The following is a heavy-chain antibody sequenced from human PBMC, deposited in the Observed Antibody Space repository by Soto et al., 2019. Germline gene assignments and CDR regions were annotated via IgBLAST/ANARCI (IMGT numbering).Heavy chain of an antibody. CDR1: GCSISSYY. CDR2: IYYSGST. J-gene: IGHJ4*02. D-gene: IGHD6-19*01. V-gene: IGHV4-59*01. Sequence: SETLSLTCTFSGCSISSYYWSWIRQPPGKGLEWIGYIYYSGSTNYNPSLKSRVTISVDTSKNQFSLKLSSVTAADTAVYYCAISSGWYTHFDYWGQGTLVTVSS. CDR3: AISSGWYTHFDY.